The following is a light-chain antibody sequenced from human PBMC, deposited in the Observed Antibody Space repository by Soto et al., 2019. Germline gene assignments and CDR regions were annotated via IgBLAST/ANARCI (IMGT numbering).Light chain of an antibody. Sequence: DIQMTQSPSSLSASVGDRVTMTCRASQGIQNYLAWFQQKPGTAPKSLIFAASSLRSGVPSRFGGSGSGTEFILTISSLQPEDFATYYCQQYFQYPLTFGGGTRVEI. CDR1: QGIQNY. J-gene: IGKJ4*01. CDR2: AAS. V-gene: IGKV1-16*01. CDR3: QQYFQYPLT.